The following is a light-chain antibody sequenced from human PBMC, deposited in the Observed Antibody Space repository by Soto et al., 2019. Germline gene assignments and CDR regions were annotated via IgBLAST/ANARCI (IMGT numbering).Light chain of an antibody. CDR1: HSVRSNY. V-gene: IGKV3D-20*02. CDR2: DAS. Sequence: EIVLTQSPGTLSLSQGERPTLSCRASHSVRSNYLAWYQQKPGLAPRLLIYDASSRATGIPARFSGSGSGTDFTLTISSLEPEDFAVYYCQQRSNWPPITFGQGTRLEI. J-gene: IGKJ5*01. CDR3: QQRSNWPPIT.